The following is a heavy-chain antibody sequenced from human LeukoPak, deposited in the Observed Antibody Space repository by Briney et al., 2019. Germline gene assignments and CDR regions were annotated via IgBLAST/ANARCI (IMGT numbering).Heavy chain of an antibody. Sequence: GGSLRLSCAASGFTFSSYGMHWVRQAPGKGLEWVAVISYDGSNKYYADSVKGRFTISRDNSKNTLYLQMNSLRAEDTAVYYCAKDSDLAIWFGELLPFDYWGQGTLVTVSS. CDR2: ISYDGSNK. CDR3: AKDSDLAIWFGELLPFDY. D-gene: IGHD3-10*01. J-gene: IGHJ4*02. CDR1: GFTFSSYG. V-gene: IGHV3-30*18.